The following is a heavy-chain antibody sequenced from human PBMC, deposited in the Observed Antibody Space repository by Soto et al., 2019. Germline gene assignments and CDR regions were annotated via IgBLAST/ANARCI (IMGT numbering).Heavy chain of an antibody. D-gene: IGHD3-9*01. CDR1: GFTFSSYA. Sequence: EVQLLESGGGLVQPGGSLKISCAVSGFTFSSYAMSWVRQAPGKGLDWVSGISGTGRVTNYAESVKGRFTISRDNPKNTLYLEMKSLRVEDTAVYYCAKDVHYDIVTGIEYFDHWGQGTLVTVSS. J-gene: IGHJ1*01. CDR3: AKDVHYDIVTGIEYFDH. CDR2: ISGTGRVT. V-gene: IGHV3-23*01.